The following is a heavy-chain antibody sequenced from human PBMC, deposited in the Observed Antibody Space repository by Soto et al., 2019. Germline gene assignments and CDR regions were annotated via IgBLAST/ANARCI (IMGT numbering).Heavy chain of an antibody. CDR2: INHSGST. Sequence: SETLSLTCAVYGGSFSGYYWSWIRQPPGKGLEWIGEINHSGSTNYNPSLKSRVTISVDTSTNQFSLKLSSVTAADTAVYYCARGHYYDSSGYYYFDYWGQGTLVTVSS. CDR3: ARGHYYDSSGYYYFDY. J-gene: IGHJ4*02. D-gene: IGHD3-22*01. CDR1: GGSFSGYY. V-gene: IGHV4-34*01.